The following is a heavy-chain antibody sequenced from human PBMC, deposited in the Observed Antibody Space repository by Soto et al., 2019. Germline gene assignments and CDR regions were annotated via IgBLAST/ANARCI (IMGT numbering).Heavy chain of an antibody. D-gene: IGHD2-15*01. CDR1: GGTFSSYA. CDR3: ARDRARVVVAATDAFDI. V-gene: IGHV1-69*13. Sequence: GASVKVSCKASGGTFSSYAISWVRQAPGQGLEWMGGIIPIFGTANYAQKFQGRVTITADESTSTAYMGLSSLRSEDTAVYYCARDRARVVVAATDAFDIWGQGTMVTVSS. J-gene: IGHJ3*02. CDR2: IIPIFGTA.